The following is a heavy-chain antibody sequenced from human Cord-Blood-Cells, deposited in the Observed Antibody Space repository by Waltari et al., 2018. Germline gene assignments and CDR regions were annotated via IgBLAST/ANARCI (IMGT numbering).Heavy chain of an antibody. CDR1: GGTFSSYA. Sequence: QVQLVQSGAEVKKPGSSVKVSCKASGGTFSSYAISWVRQAPGQGLEWMGGITPIFGTANNDKKFQGRVTNTGNKSTGTAYRERGSLRSEDTAVYYCARGGGGDHNWDDAFDIWGQGTMVTVSS. CDR2: ITPIFGTA. V-gene: IGHV1-69*06. D-gene: IGHD1-20*01. CDR3: ARGGGGDHNWDDAFDI. J-gene: IGHJ3*02.